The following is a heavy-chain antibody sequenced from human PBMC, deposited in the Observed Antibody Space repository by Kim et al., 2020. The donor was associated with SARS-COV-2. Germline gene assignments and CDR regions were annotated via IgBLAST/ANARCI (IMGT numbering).Heavy chain of an antibody. CDR1: GGSFSGYD. CDR2: ISHSGVP. V-gene: IGHV4-34*01. D-gene: IGHD2-21*02. Sequence: SETLSLTCAVLGGSFSGYDWSWIRQAPGKGLEWIGEISHSGVPNYNPSLKSRVTVLVDTSKNQFSLKMTSVAAADTAVYYCAKLARRNSGGPIPGRGDRGAFDVWGQGTMVTVSS. J-gene: IGHJ3*01. CDR3: AKLARRNSGGPIPGRGDRGAFDV.